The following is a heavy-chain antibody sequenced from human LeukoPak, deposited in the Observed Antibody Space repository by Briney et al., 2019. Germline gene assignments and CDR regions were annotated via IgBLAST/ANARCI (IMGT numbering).Heavy chain of an antibody. CDR1: GGSLSGYY. CDR2: INHSGST. Sequence: SETLSLTCTVYGGSLSGYYWSWIRQPPGKGLEWIGEINHSGSTNYNPSLKSRVTISVDTSKNQFSLKLSSVTAADTAVYYCARGSIDDSSGWVWRYWGQGTLVTVSS. J-gene: IGHJ4*02. D-gene: IGHD6-19*01. CDR3: ARGSIDDSSGWVWRY. V-gene: IGHV4-34*01.